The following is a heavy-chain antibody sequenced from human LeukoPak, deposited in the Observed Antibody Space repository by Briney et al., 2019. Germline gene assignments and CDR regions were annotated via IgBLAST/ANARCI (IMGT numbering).Heavy chain of an antibody. CDR3: ARSGRDYDFWSGYPVDYYYYMDV. J-gene: IGHJ6*03. CDR1: GGSISSSSYY. V-gene: IGHV4-39*07. Sequence: PSETLSLTCTVSGGSISSSSYYWGWIRQPPGKGLEWIGSIYYSGSTYYNPSLKSRVTISVDTSKNQFSLKLSSVTAADTAVYYCARSGRDYDFWSGYPVDYYYYMDVWGKGTTVTVSS. D-gene: IGHD3-3*01. CDR2: IYYSGST.